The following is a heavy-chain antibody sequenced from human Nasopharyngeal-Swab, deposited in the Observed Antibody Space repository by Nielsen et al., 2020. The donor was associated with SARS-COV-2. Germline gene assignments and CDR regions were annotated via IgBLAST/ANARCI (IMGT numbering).Heavy chain of an antibody. CDR1: GFTFSNYW. D-gene: IGHD7-27*01. CDR3: ARDSNWEIFDY. J-gene: IGHJ4*02. CDR2: IKQDGSEK. Sequence: GGSLRLSCAASGFTFSNYWMSWVRQAPGKGLEWVANIKQDGSEKYYVDSVKGRFTVSRDNAKNTLYLQMNSLRAEDTAVYYCARDSNWEIFDYWGLGTLVTVSS. V-gene: IGHV3-7*01.